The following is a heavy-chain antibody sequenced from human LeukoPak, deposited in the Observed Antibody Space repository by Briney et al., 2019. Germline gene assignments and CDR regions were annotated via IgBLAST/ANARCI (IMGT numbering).Heavy chain of an antibody. CDR2: ISSSSSYI. Sequence: GGSLRLSCAASGLTFSSYSINWVRQAPGKGLEWVSSISSSSSYIYYADSVKGRFTISRDNAKNSLYLQMNSLRAEDTGVYYCARAPPYGDYDTMYYYYGMDVWGQGTTVTVSS. CDR3: ARAPPYGDYDTMYYYYGMDV. CDR1: GLTFSSYS. D-gene: IGHD4-17*01. V-gene: IGHV3-21*01. J-gene: IGHJ6*02.